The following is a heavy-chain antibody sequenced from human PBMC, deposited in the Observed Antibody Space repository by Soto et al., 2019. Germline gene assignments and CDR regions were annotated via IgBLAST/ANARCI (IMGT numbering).Heavy chain of an antibody. Sequence: GGSLRLSCAASGFTFADYGMSWVRQAPGKGLEWVAGISGSGGSTYYADSVQGRFTISRDSSKNTLSLEMTSLRAEDTAVYYCAKGGRQWLVTSDFNYWGQGALVTVSS. CDR1: GFTFADYG. CDR2: ISGSGGST. D-gene: IGHD6-19*01. J-gene: IGHJ4*02. V-gene: IGHV3-23*01. CDR3: AKGGRQWLVTSDFNY.